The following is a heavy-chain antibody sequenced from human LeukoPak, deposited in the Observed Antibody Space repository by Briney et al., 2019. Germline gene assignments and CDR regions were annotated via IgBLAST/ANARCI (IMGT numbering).Heavy chain of an antibody. J-gene: IGHJ4*02. CDR2: IYPGVSDT. Sequence: GASLKISCKRSGSPFTNYWIGWVRQIPGKGLECMGIIYPGVSDTRYSPAFQGQVTISADKSISTAYLQWGSLRASDAAMYYCARSSYYGDILPFDYWGQGTLVTVSS. CDR3: ARSSYYGDILPFDY. V-gene: IGHV5-51*01. CDR1: GSPFTNYW. D-gene: IGHD3-10*01.